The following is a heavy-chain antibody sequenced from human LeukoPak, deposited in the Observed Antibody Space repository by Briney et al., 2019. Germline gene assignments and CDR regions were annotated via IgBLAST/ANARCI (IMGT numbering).Heavy chain of an antibody. J-gene: IGHJ6*02. Sequence: SETLSLTCTVSGGSIWTSDYYWGWIRQPPGKGLEWIGSIYYSGSTYYNPSLKSRVTISVDTSKNQFSLKLSSVTAADTAVYYCARHGYYYGMDVWGQGTTVTVSS. V-gene: IGHV4-39*01. CDR2: IYYSGST. CDR3: ARHGYYYGMDV. CDR1: GGSIWTSDYY.